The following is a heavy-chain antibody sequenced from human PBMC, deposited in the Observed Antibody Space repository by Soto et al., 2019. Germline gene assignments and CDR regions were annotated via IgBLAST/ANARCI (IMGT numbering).Heavy chain of an antibody. D-gene: IGHD3-3*01. V-gene: IGHV1-46*01. CDR2: IDPSGGST. J-gene: IGHJ3*02. Sequence: ASVKVSCKASGYTFISYYLHWVRQAPGQGREWMGIIDPSGGSTTYAQKFQGRVTMTRNTSISTAYMELSSLRSEDTAVYYCARGGANYYDFWSGYWAGAFDIWGQGTMVTVSS. CDR1: GYTFISYY. CDR3: ARGGANYYDFWSGYWAGAFDI.